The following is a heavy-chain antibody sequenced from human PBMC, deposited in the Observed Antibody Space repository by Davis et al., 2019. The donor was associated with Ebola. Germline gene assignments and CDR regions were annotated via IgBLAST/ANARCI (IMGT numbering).Heavy chain of an antibody. V-gene: IGHV1-18*01. D-gene: IGHD6-6*01. CDR2: ISAYNGNT. Sequence: AASVKVSCKASGYTFTSYGISWVRQAPGQGLEWMGWISAYNGNTNYAQKLQGRVTMTTDTSTSTAYMELRSLRSDDTAVYYCARGRQPPSYSSSARHPLGYWGQGTLVTVSS. J-gene: IGHJ4*02. CDR3: ARGRQPPSYSSSARHPLGY. CDR1: GYTFTSYG.